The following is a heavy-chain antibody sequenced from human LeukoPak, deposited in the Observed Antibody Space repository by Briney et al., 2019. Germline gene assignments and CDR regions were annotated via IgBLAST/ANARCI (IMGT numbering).Heavy chain of an antibody. Sequence: GGSLRLSCAASGFTFDDYGMSWVRQGPGKGLEWVSAINWNGDSTGSADSVRGRFTNSRDNAKNSLYLQMNSLRAEDTALYYCARCSRSSTDCYSEFDIWGQGTMVTVSS. CDR1: GFTFDDYG. J-gene: IGHJ3*02. CDR3: ARCSRSSTDCYSEFDI. V-gene: IGHV3-20*04. CDR2: INWNGDST. D-gene: IGHD2-2*02.